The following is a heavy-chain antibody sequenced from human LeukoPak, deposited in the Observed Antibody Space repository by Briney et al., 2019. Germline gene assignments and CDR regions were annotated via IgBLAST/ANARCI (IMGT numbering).Heavy chain of an antibody. CDR2: VHSSGIN. D-gene: IGHD2-15*01. V-gene: IGHV4-59*01. J-gene: IGHJ5*02. CDR3: VRREGYSSSPLGS. Sequence: SETLSLTCTVSGGSISNYYWTWIRQPPGKGLEWIGYVHSSGINNYSPAVRSRVTMSLYTSKNQFSLNLSSVTAADTAVYYCVRREGYSSSPLGSWGQGTLVTVSS. CDR1: GGSISNYY.